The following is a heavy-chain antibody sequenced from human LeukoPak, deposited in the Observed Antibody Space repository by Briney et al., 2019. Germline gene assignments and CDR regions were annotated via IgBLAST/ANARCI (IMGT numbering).Heavy chain of an antibody. Sequence: ASVKVSCKASGYTFTGYYMHWVRQAPGQGLEWMGWINPNSGGTNYAQKFQGRVTMTRDTSISTAYMELSRLRSGDTAVYYCARDLGDVVVPAAPYNWFDPWGQGTLVTVSS. J-gene: IGHJ5*02. CDR2: INPNSGGT. V-gene: IGHV1-2*02. CDR1: GYTFTGYY. CDR3: ARDLGDVVVPAAPYNWFDP. D-gene: IGHD2-2*01.